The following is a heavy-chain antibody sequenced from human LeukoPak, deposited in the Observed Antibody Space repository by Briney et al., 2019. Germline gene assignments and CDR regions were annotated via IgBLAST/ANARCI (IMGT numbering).Heavy chain of an antibody. CDR3: ARDPYSGSYGNYYYYFMDV. D-gene: IGHD1-26*01. CDR1: GFTFSSYN. V-gene: IGHV3-21*01. CDR2: ITSGSSYR. Sequence: GGSLRLSCAASGFTFSSYNMNWVRQAPGKGLEWVSSITSGSSYRFYADSVKGRFTISRDNAKNSLYLQMNSLRAEDTAVYCCARDPYSGSYGNYYYYFMDVWGKGTTVTISS. J-gene: IGHJ6*03.